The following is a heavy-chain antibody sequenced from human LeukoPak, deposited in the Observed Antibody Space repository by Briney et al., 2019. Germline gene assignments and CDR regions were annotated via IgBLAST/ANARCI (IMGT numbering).Heavy chain of an antibody. CDR3: ARASYQEGVDY. CDR1: GGSINGGNYY. J-gene: IGHJ4*02. Sequence: PSETVSLTCTVSGGSINGGNYYWTWLRQPAGKGLEWIGRISPSGSTNHNPSLTSRVTISVDTSKNQFSLKLNFVTAADTAVYYCARASYQEGVDYWGQGTLVTVSS. V-gene: IGHV4-61*02. CDR2: ISPSGST. D-gene: IGHD2-2*01.